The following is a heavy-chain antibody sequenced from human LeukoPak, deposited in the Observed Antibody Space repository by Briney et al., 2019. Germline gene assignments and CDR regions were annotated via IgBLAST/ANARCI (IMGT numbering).Heavy chain of an antibody. J-gene: IGHJ4*02. D-gene: IGHD3-22*01. CDR3: ARDHKFYSSGYYGY. CDR1: GFTFSSYS. Sequence: PGGSLRLSCAASGFTFSSYSMNWVRQAPGKRLEWVSSISSSSSYIYYADSVKGRFTISRDNAKNSLYLQMNSLRAEDTAVYYCARDHKFYSSGYYGYWGQGTLVTVSS. CDR2: ISSSSSYI. V-gene: IGHV3-21*01.